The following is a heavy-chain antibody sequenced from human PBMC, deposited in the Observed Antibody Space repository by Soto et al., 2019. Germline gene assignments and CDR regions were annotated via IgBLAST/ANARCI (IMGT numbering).Heavy chain of an antibody. J-gene: IGHJ4*02. Sequence: QVQVVESGGGVVQPGGSLRLSCVASGFTFSNYAMHWVRQAPGKGLKWVAIMSYDGTNEYYADSVQGRFTISRDNSKNTLYLQMNSLRAEDTGVYYCARGPLGVGKYYGPPLDYWGQGTLVTVSS. CDR3: ARGPLGVGKYYGPPLDY. D-gene: IGHD3-16*01. CDR2: MSYDGTNE. V-gene: IGHV3-30-3*01. CDR1: GFTFSNYA.